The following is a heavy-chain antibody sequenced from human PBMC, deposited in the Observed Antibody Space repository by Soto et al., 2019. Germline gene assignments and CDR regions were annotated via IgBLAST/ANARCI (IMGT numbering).Heavy chain of an antibody. Sequence: PGGSLRLSCAASGFTFSSYSMNWVRQAPGKGLEWVSYISSSSSTIYYADSVKGRFTISRDNAKNSLYLQMNSLRSEDTAVYYCARYVYGDRPSGWFDPWGQGTLVTVSS. V-gene: IGHV3-48*01. CDR3: ARYVYGDRPSGWFDP. D-gene: IGHD4-17*01. J-gene: IGHJ5*02. CDR2: ISSSSSTI. CDR1: GFTFSSYS.